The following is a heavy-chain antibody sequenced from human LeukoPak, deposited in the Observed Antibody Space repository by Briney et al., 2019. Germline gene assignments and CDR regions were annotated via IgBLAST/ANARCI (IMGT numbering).Heavy chain of an antibody. CDR1: GFTFSSYS. CDR2: ISSSSSTI. Sequence: PGGSLRLSCAASGFTFSSYSMNWVRQAPGKGLEWVSYISSSSSTIYYADSVKGRFTISRDNAKNSLYLQMNSLRAEDTAVYYCAGWFDLDAFDIWGQGTMVTVSS. J-gene: IGHJ3*02. V-gene: IGHV3-48*01. CDR3: AGWFDLDAFDI. D-gene: IGHD3-10*01.